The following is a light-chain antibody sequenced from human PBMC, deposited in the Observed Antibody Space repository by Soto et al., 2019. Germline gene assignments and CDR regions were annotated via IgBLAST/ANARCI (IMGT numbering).Light chain of an antibody. Sequence: QSVLTQPPSASGTPGQRVPISCSGSSSNIGSNTVNWYQQLPGTAPKLLIYSNNQRPSGVPDRFSGSKSGTSASLAISGLQSEDEADYYCAAWDDSIWVFGGGTKLTVL. CDR1: SSNIGSNT. J-gene: IGLJ3*02. V-gene: IGLV1-44*01. CDR2: SNN. CDR3: AAWDDSIWV.